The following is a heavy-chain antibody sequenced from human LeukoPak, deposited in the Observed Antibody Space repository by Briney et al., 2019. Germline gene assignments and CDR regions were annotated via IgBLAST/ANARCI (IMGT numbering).Heavy chain of an antibody. CDR1: GFTFSSYG. V-gene: IGHV3-30*03. CDR3: ARDGVGATVYDY. Sequence: GRSLRLSCAASGFTFSSYGMHWVRQAPGKGLEWVAVISYDGSNKYYADFVKGRFTISRDNSKNTLYLQMNSLRSEDTAVYYCARDGVGATVYDYWGQGTLVTVSS. D-gene: IGHD1-26*01. CDR2: ISYDGSNK. J-gene: IGHJ4*02.